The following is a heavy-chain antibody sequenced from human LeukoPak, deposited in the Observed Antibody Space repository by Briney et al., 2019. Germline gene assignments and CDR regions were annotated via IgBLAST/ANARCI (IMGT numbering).Heavy chain of an antibody. J-gene: IGHJ3*02. D-gene: IGHD4-17*01. CDR3: ARPTTVTTIFADAFDI. Sequence: PGGSLRLSCAASGFTFSGYYMNWVRQAPGKGLEWVSSISSGGTYKYYADSVKGRFTISRDNAQNSLYLQMNSLRAEDSSVYYCARPTTVTTIFADAFDIWGQGTMVTVSS. CDR2: ISSGGTYK. CDR1: GFTFSGYY. V-gene: IGHV3-21*01.